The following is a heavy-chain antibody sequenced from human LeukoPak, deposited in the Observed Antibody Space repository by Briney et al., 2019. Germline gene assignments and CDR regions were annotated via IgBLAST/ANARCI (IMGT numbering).Heavy chain of an antibody. J-gene: IGHJ4*02. CDR3: TTEYYASGALTPIDY. CDR1: GFTFSNAW. D-gene: IGHD2/OR15-2a*01. V-gene: IGHV3-15*01. Sequence: PGGSLRLSCTAPGFTFSNAWMSWVRQAPGKGREWVGRLKSKADGGTIDYAAPVKGRFTISRDDSKNTLYLQMNSLKTEDTAVYYCTTEYYASGALTPIDYWGQGTLVTVSS. CDR2: LKSKADGGTI.